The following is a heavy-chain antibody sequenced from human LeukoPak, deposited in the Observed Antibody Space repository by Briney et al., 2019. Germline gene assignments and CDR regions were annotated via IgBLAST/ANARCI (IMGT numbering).Heavy chain of an antibody. CDR3: ARRDYDFWSGQPSPWPHAFDI. V-gene: IGHV4-30-4*08. J-gene: IGHJ3*02. CDR1: GGSISSGDYY. Sequence: SETLSLTCTVSGGSISSGDYYWSWIRQPPVKGLEWFWYIYYSGSTYYNPSLKSRVTISVDTSKHQFSLKLSSVTAADTAVYYCARRDYDFWSGQPSPWPHAFDIWGQGTMVTVSS. D-gene: IGHD3-3*01. CDR2: IYYSGST.